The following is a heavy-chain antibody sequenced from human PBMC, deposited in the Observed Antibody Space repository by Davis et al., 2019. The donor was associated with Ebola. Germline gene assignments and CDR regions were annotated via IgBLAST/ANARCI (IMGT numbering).Heavy chain of an antibody. CDR2: INPNSGGT. D-gene: IGHD4-17*01. CDR3: AREYGDYGSLYYYGMDV. V-gene: IGHV1-2*02. J-gene: IGHJ6*02. Sequence: ASVKVSCKASGYTFTGYYMHWVRQASGQGLEWMGWINPNSGGTNYAQKLQGRVTMTTDTSTSTAYMELRSLRSDDTAVYYCAREYGDYGSLYYYGMDVWGQGTTVTVSS. CDR1: GYTFTGYY.